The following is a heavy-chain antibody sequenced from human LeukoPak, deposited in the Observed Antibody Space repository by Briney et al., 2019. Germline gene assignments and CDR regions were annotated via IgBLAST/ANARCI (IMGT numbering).Heavy chain of an antibody. CDR1: GYSISSGYY. Sequence: SQTLSLTCTVSGYSISSGYYWGWIRQPPGKGLEWIGSIYHSGSTYYNPSLKSRVTISVDTSKNQFSLKLSSVTAADTAVYYCARDGQWRGGFDYWGQGTLVTVSS. J-gene: IGHJ4*02. CDR3: ARDGQWRGGFDY. D-gene: IGHD6-19*01. V-gene: IGHV4-38-2*02. CDR2: IYHSGST.